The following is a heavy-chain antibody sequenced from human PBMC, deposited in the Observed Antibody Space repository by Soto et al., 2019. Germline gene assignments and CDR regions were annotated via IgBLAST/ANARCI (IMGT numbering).Heavy chain of an antibody. D-gene: IGHD3-10*01. CDR3: AHTLWFGEPYYFDY. Sequence: QITLKESGPPLVKPTQTLTLTCTFSGFSLSTSGVGVGWIRQPPGKALEWLALIYWDEDKRYSPSLKSRLTSTKDTSKNQVVLTMTNMDPVDTATYYCAHTLWFGEPYYFDYWGQGTLVTVSS. CDR1: GFSLSTSGVG. CDR2: IYWDEDK. V-gene: IGHV2-5*02. J-gene: IGHJ4*02.